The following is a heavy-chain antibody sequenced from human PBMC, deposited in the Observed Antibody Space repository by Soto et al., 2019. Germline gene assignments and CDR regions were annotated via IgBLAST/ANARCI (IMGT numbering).Heavy chain of an antibody. CDR3: AIVPNYDILTEAEYYFDY. D-gene: IGHD3-9*01. Sequence: QVQLVQSGAEVKKPGASVKVSCKASGYTFTSYGISWVRQAPGQGLEWMGWISAYNGNTNYAQKLQGRVTMTTDTSTSTAYMELRSLRSDDTAVYYCAIVPNYDILTEAEYYFDYWGQGTLVTVSS. CDR1: GYTFTSYG. J-gene: IGHJ4*02. V-gene: IGHV1-18*01. CDR2: ISAYNGNT.